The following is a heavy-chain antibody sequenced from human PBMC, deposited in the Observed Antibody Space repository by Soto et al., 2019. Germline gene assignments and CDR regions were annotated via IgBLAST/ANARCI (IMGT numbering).Heavy chain of an antibody. V-gene: IGHV3-43*01. Sequence: GGSLRLSYAASGFTFDDYTMHWVRQAPGKGLKWVSLISWDGGSTYYADSVKGRFTISRDNSKNSLYLQMNSLRTEDTALYYCAKEGENSNYGGYYYYYYGMDVWGQGTTVTVSS. J-gene: IGHJ6*02. D-gene: IGHD4-4*01. CDR3: AKEGENSNYGGYYYYYYGMDV. CDR2: ISWDGGST. CDR1: GFTFDDYT.